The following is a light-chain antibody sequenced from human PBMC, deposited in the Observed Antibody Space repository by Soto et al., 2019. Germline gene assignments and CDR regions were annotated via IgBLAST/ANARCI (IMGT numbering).Light chain of an antibody. CDR1: QDVGKW. Sequence: DIQMTQSPPSVSASVGDRVTITCRSSQDVGKWLAWYQQKPGKAPTLLIHGASSLQSGVPSRFSGSGFGTDFTLTISSLQPEDIATYYCQLATSLPPWTFGQGTRWIS. CDR3: QLATSLPPWT. V-gene: IGKV1-12*01. CDR2: GAS. J-gene: IGKJ1*01.